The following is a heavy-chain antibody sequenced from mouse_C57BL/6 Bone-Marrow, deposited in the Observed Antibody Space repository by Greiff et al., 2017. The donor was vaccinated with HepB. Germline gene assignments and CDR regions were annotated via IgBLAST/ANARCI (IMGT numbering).Heavy chain of an antibody. J-gene: IGHJ2*01. CDR1: GYTFTDYN. CDR3: ARVGYYGSSFFDY. Sequence: VHVKQSGPELVKPGASVKIPCKASGYTFTDYNMDWVKQSHGKSLEWIGDINPNNGGTIYNQKFKGKATLTVDKSSSTAYMELRSLTSEDTAVYYCARVGYYGSSFFDYWGQGTTLTVSS. D-gene: IGHD1-1*01. V-gene: IGHV1-18*01. CDR2: INPNNGGT.